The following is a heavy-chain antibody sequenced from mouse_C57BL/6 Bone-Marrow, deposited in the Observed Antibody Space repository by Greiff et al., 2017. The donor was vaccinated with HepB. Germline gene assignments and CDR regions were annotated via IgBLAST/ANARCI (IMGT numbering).Heavy chain of an antibody. Sequence: QVHVKQSGPGLVQPSQSLSITCTVSGFSLTSYGVHWVRQSPGKGLEWLGVIWSGGSTDYNAAFISRLSISKDNSKSQVFFKMNSLQADDTAIYYCYYGSSNFDVWGTGTTVTVSS. D-gene: IGHD1-1*01. CDR3: YYGSSNFDV. CDR1: GFSLTSYG. CDR2: IWSGGST. J-gene: IGHJ1*03. V-gene: IGHV2-2*01.